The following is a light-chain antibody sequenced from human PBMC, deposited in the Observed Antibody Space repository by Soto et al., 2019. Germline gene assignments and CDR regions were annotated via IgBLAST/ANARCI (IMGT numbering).Light chain of an antibody. V-gene: IGLV2-8*01. Sequence: QSALTQPPSASGSPGQSVTISCTGTSSDVGAYDYVSWYQQHPGKAPKLMIYEINKRPSGVPDRFSGSKSGNTASLTVSGLQAEDEADYYCSSFAGSNNLPYVFGTGTKLTVL. J-gene: IGLJ1*01. CDR1: SSDVGAYDY. CDR2: EIN. CDR3: SSFAGSNNLPYV.